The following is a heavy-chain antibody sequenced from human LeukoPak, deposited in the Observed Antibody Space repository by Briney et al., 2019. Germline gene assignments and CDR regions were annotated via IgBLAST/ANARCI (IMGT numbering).Heavy chain of an antibody. D-gene: IGHD2-2*01. CDR3: AREEYRSTSRKYYFDY. V-gene: IGHV1-69*05. CDR1: GGTFSSYA. Sequence: SVKVSCKASGGTFSSYAISWVRQAPGQGLEWMGGIIPIFGTANYAQKSQGRVTITTDESTSTAYMELSSLKSEDTAVYYCAREEYRSTSRKYYFDYWGQGTLVTVPS. J-gene: IGHJ4*02. CDR2: IIPIFGTA.